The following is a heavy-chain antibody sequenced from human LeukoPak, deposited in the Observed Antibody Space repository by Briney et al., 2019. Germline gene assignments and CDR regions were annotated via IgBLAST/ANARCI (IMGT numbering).Heavy chain of an antibody. CDR1: GGSISSYY. Sequence: SETLCLTCTVSGGSISSYYWSWIRQPPGKGLEWIGYIYYSGSTNYNPSLKSRVTISVDTSKNQFSLKLSSVTAADTAVYYCAREEATGAAFDIWGQGTMVTVSS. J-gene: IGHJ3*02. V-gene: IGHV4-59*12. CDR2: IYYSGST. CDR3: AREEATGAAFDI.